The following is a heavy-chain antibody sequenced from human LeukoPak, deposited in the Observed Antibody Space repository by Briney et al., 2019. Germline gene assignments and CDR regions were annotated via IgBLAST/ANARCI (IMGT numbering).Heavy chain of an antibody. Sequence: ASVKVCCKASGYTFTGYYVHWVRQAPGQGLEWMGRINPNSGGTNYAQKFQGRVTMTRDTSISTAYMELSRLRSDDTAVYYCARDHRPRAAAAGTISDYWGQGTLVTVSS. V-gene: IGHV1-2*06. J-gene: IGHJ4*02. CDR1: GYTFTGYY. CDR2: INPNSGGT. CDR3: ARDHRPRAAAAGTISDY. D-gene: IGHD6-13*01.